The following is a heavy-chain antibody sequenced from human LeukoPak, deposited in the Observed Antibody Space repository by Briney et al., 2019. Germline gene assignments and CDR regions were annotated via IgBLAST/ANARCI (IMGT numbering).Heavy chain of an antibody. CDR2: IFSGGST. CDR1: GFSVSSNF. Sequence: GGSLRLSRAASGFSVSSNFMTWVRQAPGKGLEWLSVIFSGGSTYYADSVKGRFTISKDNSKNTLYLQMSILRAEDTAVYFCARGRRWDLLVSLIDASDIWGQPRKLSVSS. D-gene: IGHD4-23*01. J-gene: IGHJ3*02. CDR3: ARGRRWDLLVSLIDASDI. V-gene: IGHV3-53*01.